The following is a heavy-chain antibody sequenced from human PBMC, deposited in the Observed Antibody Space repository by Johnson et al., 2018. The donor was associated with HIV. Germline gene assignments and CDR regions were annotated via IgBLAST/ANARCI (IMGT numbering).Heavy chain of an antibody. V-gene: IGHV3-66*01. CDR3: ARDDYPGRAAAWKSAFDI. CDR2: IYSGGST. J-gene: IGHJ3*02. D-gene: IGHD6-13*01. CDR1: GFTFSDYY. Sequence: VQLVESGGGLVKPGGSLRLSCAASGFTFSDYYMSWIRQAPGKGLEWVLVIYSGGSTYYADSVKGRFTISRDNSKNTQYLQMNSLRAEDTAVYYCARDDYPGRAAAWKSAFDIWGQGTMVTVSS.